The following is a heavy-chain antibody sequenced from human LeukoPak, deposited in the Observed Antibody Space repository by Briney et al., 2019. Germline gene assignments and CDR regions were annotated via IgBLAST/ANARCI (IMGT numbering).Heavy chain of an antibody. Sequence: PGGSLRLSCAASGFTFSSYSMNWVRQAPGKGLEWVSYISSSSSTIYYADSVKGRLTISRDNAKNSLYLQMNSLGAEDTAVYYCARVGGSGSYQFDYWGQGTLVTVSS. J-gene: IGHJ4*02. CDR1: GFTFSSYS. CDR2: ISSSSSTI. D-gene: IGHD3-10*01. CDR3: ARVGGSGSYQFDY. V-gene: IGHV3-48*01.